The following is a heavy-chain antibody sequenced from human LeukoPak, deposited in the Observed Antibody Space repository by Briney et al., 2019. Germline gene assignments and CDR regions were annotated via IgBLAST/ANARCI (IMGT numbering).Heavy chain of an antibody. V-gene: IGHV1-2*02. Sequence: ASVKVPCKASGYTFTGYYMHWVRQAPGQGLEWMGWINPNSGGTNYAQKFQGRVTMTRDTSISTAHMELSRLRSDDTAVYYCARAEDYSSSWYWWGQGTLVTVSS. CDR1: GYTFTGYY. CDR3: ARAEDYSSSWYW. CDR2: INPNSGGT. D-gene: IGHD6-13*01. J-gene: IGHJ4*02.